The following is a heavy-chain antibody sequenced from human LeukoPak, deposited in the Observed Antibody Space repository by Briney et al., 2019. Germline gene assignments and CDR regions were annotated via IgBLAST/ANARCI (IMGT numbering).Heavy chain of an antibody. CDR1: GFTFSNCG. V-gene: IGHV3-33*06. CDR3: AKDRPNFHENSAHYYRRDGDS. CDR2: IWYDGSYK. D-gene: IGHD3-22*01. Sequence: GGSLRLSCAASGFTFSNCGMHWVRQAPGKGLEWVAVIWYDGSYKYYADSVKGRFTISRDNSKNTLYLQMNSLTAEDTAIYYCAKDRPNFHENSAHYYRRDGDSWGQGTLVTVSS. J-gene: IGHJ5*01.